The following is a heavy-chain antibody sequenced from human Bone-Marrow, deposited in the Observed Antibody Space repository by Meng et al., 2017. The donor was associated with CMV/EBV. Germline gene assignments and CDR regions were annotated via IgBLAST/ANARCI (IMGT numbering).Heavy chain of an antibody. J-gene: IGHJ4*02. CDR2: IWYDGSNK. CDR3: ASEYCSSTSCQDY. Sequence: GGSLRLSCAASGFTFSSYGMHWVRQAPGKGLEWVAVIWYDGSNKYYADSVKGRFTISRDNSKNTLYLQMNSLRAEDTAVYYCASEYCSSTSCQDYWGQGTLVTVSS. CDR1: GFTFSSYG. V-gene: IGHV3-33*01. D-gene: IGHD2-2*01.